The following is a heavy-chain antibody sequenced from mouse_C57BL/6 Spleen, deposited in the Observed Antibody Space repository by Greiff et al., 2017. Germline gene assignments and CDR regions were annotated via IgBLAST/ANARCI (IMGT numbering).Heavy chain of an antibody. J-gene: IGHJ4*01. CDR3: AGYGSSEDAMDY. CDR1: GYAFSSYW. CDR2: IYPGDGDT. V-gene: IGHV1-80*01. Sequence: VQLKESGAELVKPGASVKISCKASGYAFSSYWMNWVKQRPGKGLEWIGQIYPGDGDTNYNGKFKGKATLTADKSSSTAYMQLSSLTSEDSAVYFCAGYGSSEDAMDYWGQGTSVTVSS. D-gene: IGHD1-1*01.